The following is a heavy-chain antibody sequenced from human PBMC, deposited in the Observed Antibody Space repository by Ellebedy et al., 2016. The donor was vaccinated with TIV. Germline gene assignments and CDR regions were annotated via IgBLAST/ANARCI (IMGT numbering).Heavy chain of an antibody. CDR1: GVTFIDYY. CDR2: IHKRATYT. Sequence: GESLKISCADSGVTFIDYYMSWIRPAPGKGREWVSSIHKRATYTSYADSVKGRFTISRDDPKNSLYLQMNNLRADDTAVYYCASGAYDIWGQGTKVAVSS. V-gene: IGHV3-11*06. J-gene: IGHJ3*02. CDR3: ASGAYDI.